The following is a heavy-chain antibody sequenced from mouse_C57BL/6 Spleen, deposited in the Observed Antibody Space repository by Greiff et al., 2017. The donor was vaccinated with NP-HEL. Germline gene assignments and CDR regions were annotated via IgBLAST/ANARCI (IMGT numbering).Heavy chain of an antibody. CDR1: GYTFTEYT. J-gene: IGHJ4*01. V-gene: IGHV1-62-2*01. D-gene: IGHD2-5*01. CDR2: FYPGSGSI. Sequence: QVQLKQSGAELVKPGASVKLSCKASGYTFTEYTIHWVKQRSGQGLEWIGWFYPGSGSIKYNEKFKDKATLTADKSSSTVYMELSRLTSEDSAVYFCARHEEAYYSNYYYAMDYWGQGTSVTVSS. CDR3: ARHEEAYYSNYYYAMDY.